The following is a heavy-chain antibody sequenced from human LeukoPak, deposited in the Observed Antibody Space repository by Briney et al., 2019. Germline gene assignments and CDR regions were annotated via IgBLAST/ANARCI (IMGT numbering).Heavy chain of an antibody. CDR1: GYTFTSYG. CDR3: ARAKTTDDYGSGWPRFADY. D-gene: IGHD6-19*01. V-gene: IGHV1-18*01. CDR2: ISAYNGNT. J-gene: IGHJ4*02. Sequence: ASVKVSCKASGYTFTSYGISWVRQAPGQGLEWMGWISAYNGNTNYAQKLQGRVTMTTDTSTSTAYMELRSLRSDDTAVYYCARAKTTDDYGSGWPRFADYWGQGTPVTVSS.